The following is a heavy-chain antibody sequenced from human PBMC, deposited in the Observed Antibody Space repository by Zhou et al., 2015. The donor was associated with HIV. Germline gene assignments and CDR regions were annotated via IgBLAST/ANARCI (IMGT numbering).Heavy chain of an antibody. CDR3: AREASPGIAVAGILHY. D-gene: IGHD6-19*01. CDR1: GYTFTSYY. CDR2: INPSGGST. J-gene: IGHJ4*02. V-gene: IGHV1-46*01. Sequence: QVQLVQSGAEVKKPGASVKVSCKASGYTFTSYYMHWVRQAPGQGLEWMGIINPSGGSTSYAQKFQGRVTMTRDTSTSTVYMELSSLRSEDTAVYYCAREASPGIAVAGILHYWGQGTLVTVSS.